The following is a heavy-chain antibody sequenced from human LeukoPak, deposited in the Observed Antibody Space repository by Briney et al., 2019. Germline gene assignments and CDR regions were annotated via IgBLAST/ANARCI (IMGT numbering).Heavy chain of an antibody. CDR2: IKSDGSST. Sequence: SEGSLRLSCAASGFTFSNYWKHWVRQAPGKGLVRLSRIKSDGSSTTYADFVKGRFTISRDNAKNMVYLQMNSLRSEDTAVYYCARDPFYGDADLDCWGQGTLVTVSS. CDR1: GFTFSNYW. CDR3: ARDPFYGDADLDC. V-gene: IGHV3-74*01. J-gene: IGHJ4*02. D-gene: IGHD4-17*01.